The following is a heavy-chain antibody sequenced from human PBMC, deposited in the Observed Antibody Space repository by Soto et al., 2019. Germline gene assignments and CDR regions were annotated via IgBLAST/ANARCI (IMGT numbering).Heavy chain of an antibody. Sequence: PSETLSLTCAVYGGSFSGYYWSWIRQPPGKGLEWIGEINHSGSTNYNPSLKSRVTISVDTSKNQFSLKLSSVTAADTAVYYCARTYYCDSRRYYYNFYRGQGTLVTVSS. D-gene: IGHD3-22*01. CDR1: GGSFSGYY. J-gene: IGHJ4*02. CDR3: ARTYYCDSRRYYYNFY. CDR2: INHSGST. V-gene: IGHV4-34*01.